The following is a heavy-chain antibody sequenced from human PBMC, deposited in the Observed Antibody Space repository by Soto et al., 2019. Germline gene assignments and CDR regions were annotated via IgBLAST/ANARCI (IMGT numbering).Heavy chain of an antibody. D-gene: IGHD5-12*01. Sequence: QVPVVESGGGVVQPGRSLRLSCAASGFTFSSHGMHWVRQAPGKGLEWVALVWYDGRNKDYADYVKGRFTISRDNSKNTLYLQMNSVRDEETAVYYCVRAAGYSGNDYVYYYGMDVWGQGTTVTVSS. J-gene: IGHJ6*02. V-gene: IGHV3-33*01. CDR3: VRAAGYSGNDYVYYYGMDV. CDR2: VWYDGRNK. CDR1: GFTFSSHG.